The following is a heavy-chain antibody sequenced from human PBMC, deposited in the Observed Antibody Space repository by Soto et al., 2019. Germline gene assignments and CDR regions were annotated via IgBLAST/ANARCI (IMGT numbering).Heavy chain of an antibody. CDR2: INTDGSST. CDR1: GFTFSNYW. V-gene: IGHV3-74*01. CDR3: ARRNLPIVVVPAAIDY. D-gene: IGHD2-2*01. Sequence: EVQLVESGGGLVQPGGSLRLSCAASGFTFSNYWMHWVRQTPGKGLVWVSRINTDGSSTNYADSVKGRFTISRDNAKNTLYLQMNGLRVEDTGVFYCARRNLPIVVVPAAIDYWGQGTQVTVSS. J-gene: IGHJ4*02.